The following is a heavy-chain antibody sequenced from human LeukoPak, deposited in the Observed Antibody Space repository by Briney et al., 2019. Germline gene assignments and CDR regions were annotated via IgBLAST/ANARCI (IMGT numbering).Heavy chain of an antibody. CDR1: GFTFSGYA. D-gene: IGHD3-3*01. J-gene: IGHJ5*02. CDR2: ITTGTI. Sequence: GGSLRLSCAASGFTFSGYAMSWVRQAPGRGLEWVSAITTGTINADSVKGRFTISRDNAKNSLYLQMNSLRDEDTAVYYCARDQDFWSGYNWFDPWGQGTLVTVSS. V-gene: IGHV3-69-1*01. CDR3: ARDQDFWSGYNWFDP.